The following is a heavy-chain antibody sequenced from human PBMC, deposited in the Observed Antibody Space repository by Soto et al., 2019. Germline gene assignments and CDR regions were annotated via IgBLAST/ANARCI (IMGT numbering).Heavy chain of an antibody. CDR1: RFFFSGYW. D-gene: IGHD6-25*01. Sequence: EVQLVESGGGLVQPGGSLRLSCAASRFFFSGYWMSWVRQAPGKGLEWVANMDKDGSEKYYADSVKGRFTISRDNAKNTLYLQMNSLRADDTAVYYCVRDPGRLQLHEYWGQGTLVTVSS. V-gene: IGHV3-7*05. CDR3: VRDPGRLQLHEY. CDR2: MDKDGSEK. J-gene: IGHJ4*02.